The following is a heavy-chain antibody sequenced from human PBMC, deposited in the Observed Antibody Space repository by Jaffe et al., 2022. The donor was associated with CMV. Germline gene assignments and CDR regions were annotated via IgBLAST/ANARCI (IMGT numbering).Heavy chain of an antibody. CDR1: GFTFSSYA. D-gene: IGHD6-19*01. Sequence: EVQLLESGGGLVQPGGSLRLSCAASGFTFSSYAMSWVRQAPGKGLEWVSAISGSGGSTYYADSVKGRFTISRDNSKNTLYLQMNSLRAEDTAVYYCATHPGIAVAETYYYYGMDVWGQGTTVTVSS. J-gene: IGHJ6*02. CDR2: ISGSGGST. V-gene: IGHV3-23*01. CDR3: ATHPGIAVAETYYYYGMDV.